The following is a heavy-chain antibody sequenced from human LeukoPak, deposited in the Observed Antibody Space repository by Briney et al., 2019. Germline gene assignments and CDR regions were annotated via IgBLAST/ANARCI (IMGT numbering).Heavy chain of an antibody. V-gene: IGHV4-38-2*02. J-gene: IGHJ3*02. CDR2: INHSGST. CDR1: GYSISSGYF. Sequence: SETLSLTCTVSGYSISSGYFWGWIRQPPGKGLEWIGEINHSGSTNYNPSLKSRVTISVDTSKNQFSLKLSSVTAADTAVYYCARGTLAFDIWGQGTMVTVSS. CDR3: ARGTLAFDI.